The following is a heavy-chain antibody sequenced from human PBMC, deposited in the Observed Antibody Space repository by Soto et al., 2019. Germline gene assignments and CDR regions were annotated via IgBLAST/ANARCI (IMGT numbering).Heavy chain of an antibody. J-gene: IGHJ5*02. CDR2: ISFDGRNQ. CDR3: ARDMRGYSTTFDP. V-gene: IGHV3-30*04. D-gene: IGHD5-12*01. Sequence: QVQLVESGGGVVQPGRSLRLSCAVSGFTINSYAMHWFRQDPGKGLEWVAVISFDGRNQFYADSVKGRFTISRDTSKNTLHLQMNSLRAEDTAVYYCARDMRGYSTTFDPWGQGTQVTVSS. CDR1: GFTINSYA.